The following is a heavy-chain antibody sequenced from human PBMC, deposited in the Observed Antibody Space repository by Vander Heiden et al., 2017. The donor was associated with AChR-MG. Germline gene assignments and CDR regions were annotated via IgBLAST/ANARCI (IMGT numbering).Heavy chain of an antibody. CDR1: GGSFSGYY. J-gene: IGHJ5*02. V-gene: IGHV4-34*01. Sequence: QVQLQQWGAGLLKPSETLSLTCAVYGGSFSGYYWSWIRQPPGKALEWIGEINHSGSTNYNPSLKSRVTISVDTSKNQFSLKLSSVTAADTAVYYCARAPIPLWGPSWGRFDPWGQGTLVTVSS. CDR3: ARAPIPLWGPSWGRFDP. CDR2: INHSGST. D-gene: IGHD3-16*01.